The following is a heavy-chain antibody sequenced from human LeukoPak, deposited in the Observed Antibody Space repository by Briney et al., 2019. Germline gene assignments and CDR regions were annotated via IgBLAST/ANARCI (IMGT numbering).Heavy chain of an antibody. CDR3: ARAYSSGWYAKYYYGMDV. D-gene: IGHD6-13*01. J-gene: IGHJ6*02. Sequence: ASVKVSCKASGYTFTSYGISWVRQAPGQGLEWMGWISAYNGNTNYAQKPQGRVTMTTDTSTSTAYMELRSLRSDDTAVYYCARAYSSGWYAKYYYGMDVWGQGTTVTVSS. V-gene: IGHV1-18*01. CDR2: ISAYNGNT. CDR1: GYTFTSYG.